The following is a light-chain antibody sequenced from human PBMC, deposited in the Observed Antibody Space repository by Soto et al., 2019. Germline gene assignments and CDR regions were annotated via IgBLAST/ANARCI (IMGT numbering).Light chain of an antibody. Sequence: IVLTQSPGMLSLSPGVRVTLSCRASPSVTSTYLGWYQHKPGQAPRLLMYGVSVRATCIPDRFSGSGSGTDFTLTISRLEHEDSAVYYCQQYGSSHHPTTCGKGTRLEIK. CDR2: GVS. J-gene: IGKJ5*01. CDR1: PSVTSTY. V-gene: IGKV3-20*01. CDR3: QQYGSSHHPTT.